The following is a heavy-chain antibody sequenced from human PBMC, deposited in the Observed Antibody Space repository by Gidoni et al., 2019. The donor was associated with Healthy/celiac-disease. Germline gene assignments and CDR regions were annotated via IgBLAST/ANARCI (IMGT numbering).Heavy chain of an antibody. D-gene: IGHD4-17*01. J-gene: IGHJ6*03. CDR1: GYTFTGYY. V-gene: IGHV1-2*06. CDR3: ARDLGNYGDYAYMDV. Sequence: QVQLVQSGAEVKKPGASVQVHCKASGYTFTGYYIHWVRQAPGQGLEWMGRINPNSGGTNYAQKFQGRVTMTRDTSSSTAYMELSRLRSDDTAVYYCARDLGNYGDYAYMDVWGKGTTVTVSS. CDR2: INPNSGGT.